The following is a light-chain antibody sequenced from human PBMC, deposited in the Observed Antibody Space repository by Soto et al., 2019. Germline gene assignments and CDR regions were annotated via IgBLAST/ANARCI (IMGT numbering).Light chain of an antibody. CDR1: SSDVGGYNY. Sequence: QSVLTQPASVSGCPGQSIAISCTGTSSDVGGYNYVSWFQHHPGKVPKLMIYEVSHRPSGVSDRFSGSKSGTTASLTISGLQAEDEADYYCCSFTNSYTWVFGGGTKVTVL. CDR3: CSFTNSYTWV. V-gene: IGLV2-14*01. CDR2: EVS. J-gene: IGLJ3*02.